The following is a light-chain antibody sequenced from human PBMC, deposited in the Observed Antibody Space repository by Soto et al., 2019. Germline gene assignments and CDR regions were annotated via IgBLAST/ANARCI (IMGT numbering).Light chain of an antibody. V-gene: IGLV2-14*03. CDR3: SSYTSSTTVA. CDR1: SSDIGAYNY. Sequence: QSALTQPASVSGSPGQSITISCTGTSSDIGAYNYVSWYQQHPGRAPELMIYDVSNRPSGVSNRFSGSKSGNTASLTISGLQAEDEADYYCSSYTSSTTVAFGGGTKLTVL. J-gene: IGLJ2*01. CDR2: DVS.